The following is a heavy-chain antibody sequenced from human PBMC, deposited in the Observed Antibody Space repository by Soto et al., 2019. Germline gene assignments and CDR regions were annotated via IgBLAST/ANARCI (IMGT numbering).Heavy chain of an antibody. CDR3: ARGMRVRSYYYYYGMDV. CDR1: GGTFSSYA. V-gene: IGHV1-69*13. J-gene: IGHJ6*02. CDR2: IIPIFGTA. Sequence: GASVKVSCKASGGTFSSYAISWVRQAPGQGLEWMGGIIPIFGTANYAQKFQGRVTITADESTSTAYMELSSLRSEDTAVYYCARGMRVRSYYYYYGMDVWGQGTTVTVSS.